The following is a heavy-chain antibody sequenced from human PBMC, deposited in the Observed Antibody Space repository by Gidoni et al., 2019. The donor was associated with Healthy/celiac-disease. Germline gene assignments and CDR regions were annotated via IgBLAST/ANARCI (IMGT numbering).Heavy chain of an antibody. V-gene: IGHV4-31*03. CDR2: LYYSGST. Sequence: QVQLQESGPGLVKPSPTLSLTCTVSGGSISIGGYYWSWIRQHPGKGLEWIGYLYYSGSTYSNPALKSRFTISVDTSKNQFSLKLSSVTAADTAVYYCASWGLDYYDSSGYYEDYWGQGTLVTVSS. J-gene: IGHJ4*02. D-gene: IGHD3-22*01. CDR1: GGSISIGGYY. CDR3: ASWGLDYYDSSGYYEDY.